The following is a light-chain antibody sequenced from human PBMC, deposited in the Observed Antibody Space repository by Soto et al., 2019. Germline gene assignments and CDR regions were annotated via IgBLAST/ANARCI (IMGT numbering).Light chain of an antibody. CDR2: DAS. J-gene: IGKJ2*01. Sequence: EIVMTQSPATMSLSPGDRAALSCRASQSVGTNLVWYQQKPGQAPTLLIYDASTRATRLPDRFSGSGSGTEFNLTITSLQSDDFAIYYCQQYNNWPPDFTFGQGTKVDIK. CDR1: QSVGTN. CDR3: QQYNNWPPDFT. V-gene: IGKV3-15*01.